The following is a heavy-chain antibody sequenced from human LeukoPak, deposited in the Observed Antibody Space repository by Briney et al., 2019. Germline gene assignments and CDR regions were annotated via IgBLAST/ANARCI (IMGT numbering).Heavy chain of an antibody. CDR1: VGSFSGYY. J-gene: IGHJ6*03. Sequence: SQTLSLTCAVYVGSFSGYYWSWIRQPPGKGLEWIGEINHSGSTNYNSSLKSRVTISVDTSKNQFSLKLSSVTAADTAVYYCARGYYGSGSHCCHMDVWGKGTTITVS. V-gene: IGHV4-34*01. CDR2: INHSGST. CDR3: ARGYYGSGSHCCHMDV. D-gene: IGHD3-10*01.